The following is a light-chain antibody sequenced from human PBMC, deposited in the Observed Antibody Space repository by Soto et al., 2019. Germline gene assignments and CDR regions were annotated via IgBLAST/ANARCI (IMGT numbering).Light chain of an antibody. CDR1: QSLSRW. V-gene: IGKV1-5*01. CDR2: DAS. CDR3: QQYNSYSRT. J-gene: IGKJ1*01. Sequence: DIEASQSPYSLSASVAHRVTITCRASQSLSRWLAWYQQKPGKAPKLLIYDASSLQSGVPSRFSGSGSGTEFTLTISSLQPDDFATYYCQQYNSYSRTFGQGTKVDIK.